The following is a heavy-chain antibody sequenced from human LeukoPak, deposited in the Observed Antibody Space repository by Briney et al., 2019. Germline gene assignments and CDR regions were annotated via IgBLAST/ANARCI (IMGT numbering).Heavy chain of an antibody. D-gene: IGHD6-13*01. V-gene: IGHV3-13*01. CDR3: ARGAAAAGTIDY. CDR2: IGTAGDT. Sequence: PGGSLRLSCAASGFTFSSYDMHWVRQATGKGLEWVPAIGTAGDTYYPGSVKGRFTISRENAKNSLYLQMNSLRAGDTAVYYCARGAAAAGTIDYWGQGTLVTVSS. CDR1: GFTFSSYD. J-gene: IGHJ4*02.